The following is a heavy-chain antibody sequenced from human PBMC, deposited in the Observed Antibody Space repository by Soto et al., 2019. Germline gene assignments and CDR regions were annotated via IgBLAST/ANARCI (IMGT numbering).Heavy chain of an antibody. Sequence: ASVKVSCKASGYTFTGCYMHWVRQAPGQGLEWMGWINPNSGGTNYAQKFQGRVTMTRDTSISTAYMELSRLRSDDTAVYYCARDRHSSSWYRDSPNWFEPWGQGTLVTVSS. V-gene: IGHV1-2*02. CDR1: GYTFTGCY. D-gene: IGHD6-13*01. CDR2: INPNSGGT. CDR3: ARDRHSSSWYRDSPNWFEP. J-gene: IGHJ5*02.